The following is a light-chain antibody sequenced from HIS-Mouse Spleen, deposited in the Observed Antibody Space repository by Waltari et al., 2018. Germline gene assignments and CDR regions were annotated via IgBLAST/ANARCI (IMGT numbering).Light chain of an antibody. J-gene: IGLJ2*01. Sequence: QSALTQPPPVSGSPGQPVTTSCPGTSSDVGGYNYASWYQQHPGKAPKLMIYDVSKQPSAVPDRFSGSKSGNTASLTISGLQAEDEADYYCCSYAGSYTFEVVFGGGTKLTVL. V-gene: IGLV2-11*01. CDR3: CSYAGSYTFEVV. CDR2: DVS. CDR1: SSDVGGYNY.